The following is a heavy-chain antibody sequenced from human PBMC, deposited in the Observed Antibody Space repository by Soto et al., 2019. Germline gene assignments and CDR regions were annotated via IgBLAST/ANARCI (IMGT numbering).Heavy chain of an antibody. J-gene: IGHJ6*02. CDR1: GFTFSSYG. CDR2: IYFDGNNK. Sequence: QVQLVESGGGVVQPGRSLRLSCAASGFTFSSYGMHWVRQAPGEGLEWVAVIYFDGNNKYYADSVRGRFTISRDNSKNEVFLQMNSLRAEDTAVYYCARDYYYDRNGSSNYYDGMDVWGPGTTVTVSS. D-gene: IGHD3-22*01. V-gene: IGHV3-33*03. CDR3: ARDYYYDRNGSSNYYDGMDV.